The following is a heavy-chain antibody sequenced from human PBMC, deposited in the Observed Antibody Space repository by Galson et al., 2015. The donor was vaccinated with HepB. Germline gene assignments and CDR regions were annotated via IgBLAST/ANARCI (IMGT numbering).Heavy chain of an antibody. CDR2: ISFDGSHK. CDR1: GFTFRNYG. Sequence: SLRLSCAASGFTFRNYGMHWVRQAPGKGLEWVAVISFDGSHKYYADSVKGRFSISRDNSKNTLYLQMSSLRAEDTAVYYCAKDGAFCSNGVCRMDVWGKGTTITVSS. J-gene: IGHJ6*04. V-gene: IGHV3-30*18. D-gene: IGHD2-8*01. CDR3: AKDGAFCSNGVCRMDV.